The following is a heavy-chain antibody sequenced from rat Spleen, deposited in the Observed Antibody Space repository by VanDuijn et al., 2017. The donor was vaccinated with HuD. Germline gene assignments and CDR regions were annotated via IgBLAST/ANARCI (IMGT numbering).Heavy chain of an antibody. J-gene: IGHJ4*01. D-gene: IGHD1-2*01. V-gene: IGHV5-29*01. CDR2: ISYDGSST. CDR1: GFTFSDYY. Sequence: EVQLVESDGGLVQPGRSLKLSCAASGFTFSDYYMAWVRQAPTKGLEWVATISYDGSSTYYRDSVKGRFTISRDNAKSTLYLQMDSLRSEDTATYYCARGTIAAPLDAWGQGASVTVSS. CDR3: ARGTIAAPLDA.